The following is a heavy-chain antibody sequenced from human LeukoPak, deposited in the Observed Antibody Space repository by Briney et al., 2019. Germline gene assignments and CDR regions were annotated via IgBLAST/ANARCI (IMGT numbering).Heavy chain of an antibody. J-gene: IGHJ4*02. CDR3: ARDTGIAMGSPFDY. CDR2: IWYVGSNK. D-gene: IGHD6-19*01. CDR1: GFTFSSYG. V-gene: IGHV3-33*01. Sequence: GRSLRLSCAASGFTFSSYGMHWVRQAPGKGLEWVAVIWYVGSNKYYADSVKGRFTISRDNSKNTLYLQMNSLRAEDTAVYYCARDTGIAMGSPFDYWGQGTLVTVSS.